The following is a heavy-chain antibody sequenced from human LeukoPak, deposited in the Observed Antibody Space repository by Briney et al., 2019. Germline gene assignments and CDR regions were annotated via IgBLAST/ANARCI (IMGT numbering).Heavy chain of an antibody. Sequence: PGGSLRLSCAASGFTFSSFEMNWVRQTPGKGLEWVSYIRSSGITVYYADSVKGRFTMSRDNAKNSLFLQMNSLRAEDTAVYYCAELGITMIGGVWGKGTTVTISS. J-gene: IGHJ6*04. D-gene: IGHD3-10*02. CDR3: AELGITMIGGV. V-gene: IGHV3-48*03. CDR1: GFTFSSFE. CDR2: IRSSGITV.